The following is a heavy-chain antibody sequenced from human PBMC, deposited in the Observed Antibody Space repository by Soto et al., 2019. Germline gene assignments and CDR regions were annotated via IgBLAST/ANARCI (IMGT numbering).Heavy chain of an antibody. Sequence: GGSLRLSCAASGFTFSSYSMNWVRQAPGKGLEWVSSISSSSSYIYYADSVKGRFTISRDNAKNSLYLQMNSLRAEDTAVYYCAREGPLYGDYVIDYWGQGTLVTVSS. J-gene: IGHJ4*02. CDR2: ISSSSSYI. D-gene: IGHD4-17*01. CDR3: AREGPLYGDYVIDY. CDR1: GFTFSSYS. V-gene: IGHV3-21*01.